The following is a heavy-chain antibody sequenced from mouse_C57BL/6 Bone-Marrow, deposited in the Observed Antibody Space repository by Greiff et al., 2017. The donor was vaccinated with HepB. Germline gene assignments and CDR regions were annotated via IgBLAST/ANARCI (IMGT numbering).Heavy chain of an antibody. CDR3: ARERDDSWYFDV. D-gene: IGHD2-14*01. CDR1: GFNIKDYY. J-gene: IGHJ1*03. Sequence: VQLKESGAELVRPGASVKLSCTASGFNIKDYYMHWVKQRPEQGLEWIGKIDPEDGDTEYAQKFQGKATMTADTSSNTAYLQLSSLTSEDSAVYYCARERDDSWYFDVWGTGTTVTVSS. V-gene: IGHV14-1*01. CDR2: IDPEDGDT.